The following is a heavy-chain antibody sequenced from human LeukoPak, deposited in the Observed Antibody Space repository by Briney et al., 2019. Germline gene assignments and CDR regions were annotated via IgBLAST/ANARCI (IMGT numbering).Heavy chain of an antibody. CDR3: ARVSSTRKYYYYYMDV. V-gene: IGHV1-69*02. J-gene: IGHJ6*03. Sequence: GASVKVSCKASGGTFSSYTISWVRQAPGQGLEWMGRIIPILGIANYAQKFQGRVTITADKSTSTAYRERSRLRSEDTAVYYCARVSSTRKYYYYYMDVWGKGTTVTVSS. CDR1: GGTFSSYT. D-gene: IGHD2-2*01. CDR2: IIPILGIA.